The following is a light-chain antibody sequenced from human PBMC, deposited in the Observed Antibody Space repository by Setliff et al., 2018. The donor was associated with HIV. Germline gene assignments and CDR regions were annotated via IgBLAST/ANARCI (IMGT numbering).Light chain of an antibody. J-gene: IGLJ1*01. CDR1: SSDVGGPNY. CDR2: AVS. CDR3: SSYASRTPLYV. Sequence: QSALTQPASVSGSPGQSITISCTGTSSDVGGPNYVSWYQQHPGKAPKLMISAVSNRPSGVSNRFSGSKSGNTASLTISGLQAEDEADYYCSSYASRTPLYVFGTGTKVTVL. V-gene: IGLV2-14*03.